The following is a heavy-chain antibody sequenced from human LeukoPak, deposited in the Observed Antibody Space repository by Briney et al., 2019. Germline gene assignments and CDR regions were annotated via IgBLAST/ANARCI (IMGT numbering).Heavy chain of an antibody. CDR2: IYYSGST. CDR1: GGSISSGGYY. CDR3: AREVVVPAAMRWFDP. J-gene: IGHJ5*02. V-gene: IGHV4-31*03. Sequence: PSETLSLTCTVSGGSISSGGYYWSWIRQHPGKGLEWIGYIYYSGSTYYNPSLKSRVTISVDTSKNQFSLKLSSVTAADTAVYYCAREVVVPAAMRWFDPWGQGTLVTVSS. D-gene: IGHD2-2*01.